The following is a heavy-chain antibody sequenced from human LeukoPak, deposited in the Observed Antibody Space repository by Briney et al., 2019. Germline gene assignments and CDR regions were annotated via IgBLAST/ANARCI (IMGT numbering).Heavy chain of an antibody. CDR2: INPNSGGT. CDR1: GYTFTGYY. V-gene: IGHV1-2*02. Sequence: ASVKVSCKASGYTFTGYYMHWVRQAPGQGLEWMGWINPNSGGTNYAQKFQGRVTMTRDTSISTAYMGLSRLRSDDTAVYYCATDYDIPDAFDIWGQGTMVTVSS. J-gene: IGHJ3*02. D-gene: IGHD3-9*01. CDR3: ATDYDIPDAFDI.